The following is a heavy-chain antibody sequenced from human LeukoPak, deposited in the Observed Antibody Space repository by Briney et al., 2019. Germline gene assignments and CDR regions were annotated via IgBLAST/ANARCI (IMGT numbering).Heavy chain of an antibody. D-gene: IGHD3-16*01. CDR3: AREGGRNAFDI. Sequence: SETLSLTCTVSGGSISSYYWSWIRQPPGKGLEWIGYIYYSGSTNYNPSLKSRVTISVDTSKNHFSLKLSSVTAADTAVYYCAREGGRNAFDIWGQGTMVTGSS. CDR2: IYYSGST. CDR1: GGSISSYY. J-gene: IGHJ3*02. V-gene: IGHV4-59*01.